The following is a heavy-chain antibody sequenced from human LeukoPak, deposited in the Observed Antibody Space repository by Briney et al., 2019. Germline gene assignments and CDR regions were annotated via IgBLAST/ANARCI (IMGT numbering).Heavy chain of an antibody. CDR2: INHSGST. V-gene: IGHV4-34*01. CDR1: GGSFSGYY. J-gene: IGHJ6*02. D-gene: IGHD3-9*01. Sequence: SETLSLTCAVYGGSFSGYYWSWIRQPPGKGLEWIGEINHSGSTNYNPSLKSRVTISVDTSKNQFSLKLSSVTAADTAVYYCARGRISNHDILTGYTYYYYYGMDVWGQGTTVTVSS. CDR3: ARGRISNHDILTGYTYYYYYGMDV.